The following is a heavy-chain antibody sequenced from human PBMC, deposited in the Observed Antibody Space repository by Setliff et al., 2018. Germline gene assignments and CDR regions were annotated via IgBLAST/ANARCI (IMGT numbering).Heavy chain of an antibody. CDR1: GGSISGSVY. J-gene: IGHJ5*02. CDR2: IFPTGTT. Sequence: PSETLSLTCSVSGGSISGSVYWSWIRQPAGKGLEWIGRIFPTGTTNYNPDLKSRVTMSVDTSKKRFSLMLRSVTAADTAIYYCARYNSSAACFDLWGPGTLVTVSS. V-gene: IGHV4-4*07. CDR3: ARYNSSAACFDL. D-gene: IGHD1-20*01.